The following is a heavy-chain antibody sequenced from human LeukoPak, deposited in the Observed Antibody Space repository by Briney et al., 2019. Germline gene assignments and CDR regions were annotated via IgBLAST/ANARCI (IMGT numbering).Heavy chain of an antibody. V-gene: IGHV1-69*04. CDR2: IIPILGIA. D-gene: IGHD7-27*01. CDR1: GGTFSSYA. J-gene: IGHJ6*02. CDR3: ARDSNWGLWKYYYYGMDV. Sequence: SVKVSCKASGGTFSSYAISWVRQAPGQGLEWMGRIIPILGIANYAQKFQGRVTITADKSTSTAYMELSSLRSDDTAVYYCARDSNWGLWKYYYYGMDVWGQGTTVTVSS.